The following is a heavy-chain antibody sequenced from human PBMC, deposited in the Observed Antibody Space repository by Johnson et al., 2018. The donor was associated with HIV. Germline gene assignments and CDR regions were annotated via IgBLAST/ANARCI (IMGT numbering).Heavy chain of an antibody. V-gene: IGHV3-9*01. D-gene: IGHD6-13*01. Sequence: VQLVESGGGLVQPGRSLRLSCAASGFTFDDYAMHWVRQAPGKGLEWVSGISWNGGSIGYADSVKGRFAFSRDNAKKSLFLQMNSLRPEDPALYYCAKPIAAAGTVGDGFEIWGQGTMVTVSS. CDR3: AKPIAAAGTVGDGFEI. CDR1: GFTFDDYA. CDR2: ISWNGGSI. J-gene: IGHJ3*02.